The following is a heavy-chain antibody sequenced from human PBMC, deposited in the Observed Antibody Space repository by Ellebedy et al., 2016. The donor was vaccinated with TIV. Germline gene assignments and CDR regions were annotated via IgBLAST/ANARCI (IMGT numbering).Heavy chain of an antibody. Sequence: GGSLRLSXAASGFTFSNYAMSWVRQAPGKGLEWVSAISGSGGSTYYADSVKGRFTISRDNSKNTLYLQMNSLRAEDTAVYYCAKIVRGYQLLSYYYYGMDVWGQGTTVTVSS. D-gene: IGHD2-2*01. CDR2: ISGSGGST. V-gene: IGHV3-23*01. CDR1: GFTFSNYA. CDR3: AKIVRGYQLLSYYYYGMDV. J-gene: IGHJ6*02.